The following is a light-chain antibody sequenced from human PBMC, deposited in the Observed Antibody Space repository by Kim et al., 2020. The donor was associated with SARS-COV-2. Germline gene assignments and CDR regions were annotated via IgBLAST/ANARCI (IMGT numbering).Light chain of an antibody. V-gene: IGLV2-14*03. CDR1: SSDVGGYNY. CDR3: SSYTSSSTLVV. J-gene: IGLJ2*01. CDR2: DVS. Sequence: QSITISCTGTSSDVGGYNYVSWYQQHPGKAPKLMIYDVSNRPSGVSNRFSGSKSGNTASLTISGLQAEDEADYYCSSYTSSSTLVVFGGGPQLTFL.